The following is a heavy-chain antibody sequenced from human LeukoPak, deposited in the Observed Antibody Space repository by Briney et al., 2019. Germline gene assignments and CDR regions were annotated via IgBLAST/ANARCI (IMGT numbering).Heavy chain of an antibody. V-gene: IGHV1-69*01. J-gene: IGHJ6*04. Sequence: SVKVSCKASGGTFSNYAISWVRQAPGQGLEWMGGIIPIFGTANYAQKFQGRVTITADESTSTAYMELSSLRSEDTAVYYCARGGYGSGAYYYYYGMDVWGKGTTVTVSS. CDR3: ARGGYGSGAYYYYYGMDV. CDR2: IIPIFGTA. D-gene: IGHD3-10*01. CDR1: GGTFSNYA.